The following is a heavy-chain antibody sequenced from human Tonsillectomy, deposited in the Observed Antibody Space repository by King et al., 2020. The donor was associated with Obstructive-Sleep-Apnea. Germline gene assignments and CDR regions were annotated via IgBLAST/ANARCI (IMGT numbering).Heavy chain of an antibody. V-gene: IGHV3-73*02. CDR1: GFTFSGSA. CDR2: IRSKANSYAT. J-gene: IGHJ4*02. CDR3: TRQDREWLRFPYDY. D-gene: IGHD5-12*01. Sequence: DVQLVESGGGLVQPGGSPKLSCAASGFTFSGSAMHWVRQASGKGLEWVGRIRSKANSYATAYAASVKGRFTISRDDSKNTAYLQMNSLKTEDTAVYYCTRQDREWLRFPYDYWGQGTLVTVSS.